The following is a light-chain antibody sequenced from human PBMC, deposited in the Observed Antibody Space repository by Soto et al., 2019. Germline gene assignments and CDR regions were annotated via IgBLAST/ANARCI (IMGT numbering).Light chain of an antibody. CDR3: SLSPV. CDR2: DVS. J-gene: IGLJ1*01. CDR1: SSDVGGYNY. Sequence: QSVLTQPASVSGSPGHSITISCTGTSSDVGGYNYVSWYQQHPGKAPKLMIYDVSNRPSGVSNRFSGSKSGNTASLTISGLQAEDEADYYCSLSPVFGTGTKVTVL. V-gene: IGLV2-14*01.